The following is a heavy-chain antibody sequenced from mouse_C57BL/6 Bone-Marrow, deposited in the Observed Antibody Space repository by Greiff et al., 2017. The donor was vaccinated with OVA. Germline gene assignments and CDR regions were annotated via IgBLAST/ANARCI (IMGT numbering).Heavy chain of an antibody. CDR3: ARRSIITTVVGGWDYAMDY. CDR2: IDPSDSET. Sequence: QVQLQQPGAELVRPGSSVKLSCKASGYTFTSYWMHWVKQRPIQGLEWIGNIDPSDSETHYNQKFKDKATLTVDKSSSTAYMQLSSLTSEDSAVYYCARRSIITTVVGGWDYAMDYWGQGTSVTVSS. J-gene: IGHJ4*01. D-gene: IGHD1-1*01. V-gene: IGHV1-52*01. CDR1: GYTFTSYW.